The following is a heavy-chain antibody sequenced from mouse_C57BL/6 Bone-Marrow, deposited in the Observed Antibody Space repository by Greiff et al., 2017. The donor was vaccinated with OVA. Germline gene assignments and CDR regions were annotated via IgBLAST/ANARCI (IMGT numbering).Heavy chain of an antibody. CDR1: GFTFSDYY. V-gene: IGHV5-16*01. J-gene: IGHJ1*03. D-gene: IGHD1-1*01. CDR2: INYDGSST. Sequence: EVKLMESEGGLVQPGSSMKLSCTASGFTFSDYYMAWVRQVPEKGLEWVANINYDGSSTYYLDSLKSRFIISRDNAKTILYLQMSSLKSEDTATHYCARDPEYYGSSPVWYFDVWGTGTTVTVSS. CDR3: ARDPEYYGSSPVWYFDV.